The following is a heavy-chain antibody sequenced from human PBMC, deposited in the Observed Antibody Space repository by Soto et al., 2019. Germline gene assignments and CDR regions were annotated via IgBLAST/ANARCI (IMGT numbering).Heavy chain of an antibody. D-gene: IGHD2-2*01. V-gene: IGHV1-18*04. CDR1: GYTITSYG. CDR2: ISAYNANT. J-gene: IGHJ4*02. Sequence: ASVKVSCKASGYTITSYGISWVRQPPGQGLEWLGWISAYNANTNYAQKLQSRVTMTTDTSTSTAYMELRSLRSDDAAVDYCARGLRYCRRARSSDYRGQGTLGTVSS. CDR3: ARGLRYCRRARSSDY.